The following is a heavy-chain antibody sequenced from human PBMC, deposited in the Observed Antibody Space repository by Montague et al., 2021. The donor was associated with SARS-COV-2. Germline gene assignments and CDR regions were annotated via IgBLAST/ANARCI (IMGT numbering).Heavy chain of an antibody. CDR1: GGSISSGSYY. J-gene: IGHJ6*02. D-gene: IGHD2-2*01. CDR2: IYTSGNT. CDR3: AGGPAATYYYDMDV. Sequence: TLSLTCTVSGGSISSGSYYWSWIRQPAGEGLEWIGRIYTSGNTNYNPSLKSRVTISVDTSKNQLSLKLSSVTAADTAVYYCAGGPAATYYYDMDVWGQGTTVTVSS. V-gene: IGHV4-61*02.